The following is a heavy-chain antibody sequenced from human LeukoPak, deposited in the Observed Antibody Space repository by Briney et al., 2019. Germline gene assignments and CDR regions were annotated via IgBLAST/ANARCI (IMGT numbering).Heavy chain of an antibody. CDR1: GFTFSSYA. D-gene: IGHD2-2*01. V-gene: IGHV3-30*04. J-gene: IGHJ4*02. Sequence: PGRSLRLSCAASGFTFSSYAMHWVRQAPGKGLEWVAVISYDGSNKYYADSVKGRFTISRDNSKNTLYLQMNSLRAEDTAVYYCASGRRVVPAALIDYWGQGTLVTVSS. CDR2: ISYDGSNK. CDR3: ASGRRVVPAALIDY.